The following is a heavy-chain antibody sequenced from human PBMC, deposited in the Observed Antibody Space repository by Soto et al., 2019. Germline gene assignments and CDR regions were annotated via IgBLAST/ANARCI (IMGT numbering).Heavy chain of an antibody. CDR3: EREVVVAATGWCDP. Sequence: QVQLVQSGAEVKKPGSSVKVSCKASGGTFSSYAISWVRQAPGQGLEWMGGIIPIFGTANYAQKFQGRVTIXAXEXPSTAYMELSSLRSEDTAVYYCEREVVVAATGWCDPWGQGTLVTVSS. J-gene: IGHJ5*02. CDR1: GGTFSSYA. CDR2: IIPIFGTA. V-gene: IGHV1-69*12. D-gene: IGHD2-15*01.